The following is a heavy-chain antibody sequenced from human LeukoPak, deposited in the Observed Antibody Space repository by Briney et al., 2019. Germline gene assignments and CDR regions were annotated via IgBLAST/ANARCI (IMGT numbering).Heavy chain of an antibody. CDR3: ARVRVTISIDP. CDR1: GGSISSGDYY. Sequence: SETLSLTCTVSGGSISSGDYYWSWIRQPPGKGLEWMGYIYYSGSTYYNPSLKSRVTISVDTSKNQFSLKLSSVTAADTAVYYCARVRVTISIDPWGQGTLVTVSS. J-gene: IGHJ5*02. CDR2: IYYSGST. V-gene: IGHV4-30-4*08. D-gene: IGHD3-3*01.